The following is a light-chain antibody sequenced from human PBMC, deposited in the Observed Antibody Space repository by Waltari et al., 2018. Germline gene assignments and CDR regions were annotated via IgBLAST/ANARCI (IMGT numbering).Light chain of an antibody. J-gene: IGLJ2*01. V-gene: IGLV8-61*01. CDR1: SGSVSTSTY. CDR3: IIYMGSGISV. Sequence: TVVTQEPSLSVSPGGTVTLTCGLSSGSVSTSTYPSWYQQTPGQAPRTLIYNTNTRPSGVPGRFSGSILGNKAALTITGAQADDESDYYCIIYMGSGISVFGGGTRLTVL. CDR2: NTN.